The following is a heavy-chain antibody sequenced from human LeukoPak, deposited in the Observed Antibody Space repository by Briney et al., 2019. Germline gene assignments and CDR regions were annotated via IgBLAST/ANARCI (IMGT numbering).Heavy chain of an antibody. D-gene: IGHD3-3*01. V-gene: IGHV4-39*01. CDR3: ARPHDFWSGLHFGY. CDR1: GVSISSSSYS. CDR2: IYYSGST. Sequence: KPSETLSLTCTVSGVSISSSSYSWGGIRQPPGKGLEWMGSIYYSGSTYYNPSLKSRVTISVDTSKNQFSLKLSSVTAADTAVYYCARPHDFWSGLHFGYWGQGTLVTVSS. J-gene: IGHJ4*02.